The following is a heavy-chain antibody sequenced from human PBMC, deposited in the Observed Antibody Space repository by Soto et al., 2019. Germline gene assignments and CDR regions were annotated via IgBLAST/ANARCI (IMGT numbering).Heavy chain of an antibody. Sequence: QVQLQESGPGLVKPSQTLSLTCTVSGGSISSGDYYWSWIRQHPGKGLEWIGYIYYSGSTYYNPSLKSRVTXSXDXXKNQVSLKLSSVTAAATAVYCCARWWSGSRQGFDPWGQGTLVTVSS. D-gene: IGHD3-3*01. CDR3: ARWWSGSRQGFDP. J-gene: IGHJ5*02. CDR2: IYYSGST. CDR1: GGSISSGDYY. V-gene: IGHV4-31*03.